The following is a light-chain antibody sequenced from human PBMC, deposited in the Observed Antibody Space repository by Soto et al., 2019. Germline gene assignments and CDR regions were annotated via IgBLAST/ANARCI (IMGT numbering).Light chain of an antibody. J-gene: IGKJ1*01. V-gene: IGKV3-15*01. CDR3: QQYNKGPVT. CDR1: HSVNSRS. CDR2: GAS. Sequence: EIVMTQSPGTLSLSPGERATLSCRASHSVNSRSLAWYQQKPGQAPRLLIYGASTRATGIPDRFSGSGSGTEFTLSIFSLQSEDFAVYYCQQYNKGPVTFGQGTKVDIK.